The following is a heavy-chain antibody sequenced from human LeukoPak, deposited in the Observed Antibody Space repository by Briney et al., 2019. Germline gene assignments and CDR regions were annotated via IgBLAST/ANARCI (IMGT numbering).Heavy chain of an antibody. CDR1: GFTFSNAW. D-gene: IGHD6-19*01. CDR3: TTDLIAVADNDY. J-gene: IGHJ4*02. CDR2: IKSKTDGETT. Sequence: GGSLRLSCAASGFTFSNAWMNWVRQAPGKGLEWVGRIKSKTDGETTDYAAPVKGRFTISRDDSKNTLYLQMNSLKAEDTAMYYCTTDLIAVADNDYWGQGTLVTVSS. V-gene: IGHV3-15*01.